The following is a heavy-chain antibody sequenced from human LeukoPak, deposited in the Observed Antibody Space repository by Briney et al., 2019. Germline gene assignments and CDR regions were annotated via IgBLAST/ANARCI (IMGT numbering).Heavy chain of an antibody. CDR2: INSDGSTT. CDR3: IRGLGGGSDY. D-gene: IGHD4-23*01. CDR1: GVSFSGSW. V-gene: IGHV3-74*03. Sequence: GSLRLSCAASGVSFSGSWMHWVRQAPAKGLVWVSRINSDGSTTTYADSVQGRFTISRDNAKNTLYLQMNSLRAEDTAVYYCIRGLGGGSDYWGLGTLVTVTS. J-gene: IGHJ4*02.